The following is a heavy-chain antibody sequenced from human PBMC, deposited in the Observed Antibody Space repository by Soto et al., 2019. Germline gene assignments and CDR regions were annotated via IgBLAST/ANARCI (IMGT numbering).Heavy chain of an antibody. CDR2: IRSSGII. CDR3: TKEKSVMYSGYDAFDX. D-gene: IGHD5-12*01. CDR1: GFTFSSYE. V-gene: IGHV3-48*03. Sequence: GGSLRLSCAASGFTFSSYEMDWVRQAPGKGLEWVAYIRSSGIILYGESVKGRFSISRDNADNSLYLQMNSLTAEDTAVYYCTKEKSVMYSGYDAFDXWGPGTIVTVS. J-gene: IGHJ3*02.